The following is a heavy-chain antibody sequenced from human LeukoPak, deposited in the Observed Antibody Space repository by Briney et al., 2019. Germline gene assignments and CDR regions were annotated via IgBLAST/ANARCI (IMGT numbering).Heavy chain of an antibody. J-gene: IGHJ6*03. CDR1: GYTFTSYG. V-gene: IGHV1-18*01. CDR2: ISGYNGNT. Sequence: GASVKVSCKASGYTFTSYGISWVRQAPGQGLEWMGWISGYNGNTNYAQKLQGRVTMTTDTSTSTAYMELRSLRSDDTAVYYCARAGKVVVPAALYYYYYYMDVWGKGTTVTVSS. D-gene: IGHD2-2*01. CDR3: ARAGKVVVPAALYYYYYYMDV.